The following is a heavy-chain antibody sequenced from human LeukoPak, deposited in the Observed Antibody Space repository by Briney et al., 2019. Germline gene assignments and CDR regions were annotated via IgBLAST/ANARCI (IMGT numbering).Heavy chain of an antibody. J-gene: IGHJ4*02. CDR3: ARSYYDSSGLDY. Sequence: SVKVSCKASGGTFSSYAISWVRQAPGQGLEWVGRIIPILGIANYAQKFQGRVTITADKSTSTAYMELSSLRSEDTAVYYCARSYYDSSGLDYWGQGTLVTVSS. V-gene: IGHV1-69*04. CDR2: IIPILGIA. CDR1: GGTFSSYA. D-gene: IGHD3-22*01.